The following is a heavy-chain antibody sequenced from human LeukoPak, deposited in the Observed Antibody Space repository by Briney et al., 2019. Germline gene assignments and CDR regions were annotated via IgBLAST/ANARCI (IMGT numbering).Heavy chain of an antibody. CDR2: ISGSGGST. D-gene: IGHD1-26*01. CDR3: ARVGAGYYFDY. V-gene: IGHV3-23*01. J-gene: IGHJ4*02. Sequence: GGSLRLSCAASGFTFNNYAMSWVRQAPGKGLEWVSVISGSGGSTYYVDSVKGRFTISRDNAKNTLYLQMNSLRAEDTAVYYCARVGAGYYFDYWGQGTLVTVSS. CDR1: GFTFNNYA.